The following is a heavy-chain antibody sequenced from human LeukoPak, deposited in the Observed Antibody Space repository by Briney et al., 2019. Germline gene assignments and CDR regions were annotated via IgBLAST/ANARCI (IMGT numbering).Heavy chain of an antibody. Sequence: ASVKVSCKASGYTYTAYYMHWVRQAPGQGLEWMGWINPNSGGTNYAQKFQGRVTMTRDTSISTAYMELSRLRSDDTAVYYCARDRGGATRRGFDYWGQGTLVTVSS. D-gene: IGHD1-26*01. CDR1: GYTYTAYY. V-gene: IGHV1-2*02. CDR2: INPNSGGT. CDR3: ARDRGGATRRGFDY. J-gene: IGHJ4*02.